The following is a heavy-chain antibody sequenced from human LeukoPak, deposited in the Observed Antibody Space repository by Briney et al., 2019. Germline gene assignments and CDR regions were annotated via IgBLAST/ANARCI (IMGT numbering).Heavy chain of an antibody. J-gene: IGHJ4*02. CDR1: GNTLTEFS. CDR3: FPGGGSSYSHRFFP. D-gene: IGHD2-15*01. Sequence: ASVKVSCKLSGNTLTEFSMHWVRQAPGKGLEWMGGFDPEDGKTIYAQKFQGRVTMTEDTSTDTAYMELSSLRSEDTAVYYCFPGGGSSYSHRFFPWGQGTLVTVSS. CDR2: FDPEDGKT. V-gene: IGHV1-24*01.